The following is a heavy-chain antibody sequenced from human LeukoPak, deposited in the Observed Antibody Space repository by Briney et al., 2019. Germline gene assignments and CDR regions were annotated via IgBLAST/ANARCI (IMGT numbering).Heavy chain of an antibody. D-gene: IGHD2-15*01. Sequence: GGSLRLSCAASGFTFSSYWMSWVRQAPGKGLEWVANIKQDGSQKYYVDSVKGRFTISRDSSKNTLFLQMNRLRPEDAAVYYCAKAPVTTCRGAFCYPFDYWGLGTLVTVSS. V-gene: IGHV3-7*03. CDR1: GFTFSSYW. CDR2: IKQDGSQK. CDR3: AKAPVTTCRGAFCYPFDY. J-gene: IGHJ4*02.